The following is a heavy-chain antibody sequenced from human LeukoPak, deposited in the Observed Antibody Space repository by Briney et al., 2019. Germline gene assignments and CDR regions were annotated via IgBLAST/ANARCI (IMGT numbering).Heavy chain of an antibody. CDR2: VHYSGNT. CDR3: ARGLSNSWYLFDY. D-gene: IGHD6-13*01. J-gene: IGHJ4*02. CDR1: GGPISNYY. Sequence: PSETLSLTCSVSGGPISNYYWSWIRQPPGKGLEWIGYVHYSGNTNYNPSLKSRLTISVDTSKNQFSLMLSSVSAADTALYYCARGLSNSWYLFDYWGQGTLVTVSS. V-gene: IGHV4-59*01.